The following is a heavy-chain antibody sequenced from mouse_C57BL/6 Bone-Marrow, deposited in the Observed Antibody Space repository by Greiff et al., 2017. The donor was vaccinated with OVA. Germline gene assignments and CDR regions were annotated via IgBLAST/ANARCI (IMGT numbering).Heavy chain of an antibody. V-gene: IGHV2-2*01. D-gene: IGHD2-2*01. CDR3: ASNFLRLRLHYFAMDY. Sequence: QVQLQQSGPGLVQPSQSLSITCTVSGFSFTSYGVHWVRQCPGKGLEWLGVIWSGGSADYNAAFISRLSISKDNSKSKVFFKMNSRQADDTAIYYCASNFLRLRLHYFAMDYWGQGTSVTVSS. CDR2: IWSGGSA. J-gene: IGHJ4*01. CDR1: GFSFTSYG.